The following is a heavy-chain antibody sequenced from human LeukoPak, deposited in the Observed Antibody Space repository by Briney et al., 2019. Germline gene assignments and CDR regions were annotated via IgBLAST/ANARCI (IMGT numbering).Heavy chain of an antibody. Sequence: GGSLRLSCAASGFTFTTYAMGWVRQAPGKGLEWVSVLNGGGGSTYYADSVKGRFTISRDNSKNTLYLQVNSLRVEDTAVYYCARGYIVGATGYFDYRGQGILVTGSS. D-gene: IGHD1-26*01. V-gene: IGHV3-23*01. J-gene: IGHJ4*02. CDR3: ARGYIVGATGYFDY. CDR2: LNGGGGST. CDR1: GFTFTTYA.